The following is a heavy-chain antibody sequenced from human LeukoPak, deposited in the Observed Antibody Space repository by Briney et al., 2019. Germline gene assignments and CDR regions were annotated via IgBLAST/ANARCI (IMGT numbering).Heavy chain of an antibody. D-gene: IGHD1-1*01. Sequence: PGGSLRLSCAASGFTFSSYEMNWVRQAPGKGLEWVSYISSSGSTIYYADSVKGRFTISRDNAKNSLYLQMNSLRAEDTAVYYCARQLGEIEYYYYYMDVWGKETTVTVSS. V-gene: IGHV3-48*03. CDR3: ARQLGEIEYYYYYMDV. CDR2: ISSSGSTI. J-gene: IGHJ6*03. CDR1: GFTFSSYE.